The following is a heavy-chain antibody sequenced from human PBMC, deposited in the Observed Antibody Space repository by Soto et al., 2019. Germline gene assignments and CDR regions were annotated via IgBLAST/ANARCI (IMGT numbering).Heavy chain of an antibody. J-gene: IGHJ4*02. CDR1: GASISSGRSY. CDR2: MFYSRST. Sequence: PSETLSLTCTVSGASISSGRSYWSWIRQHPGKGLEWIGYMFYSRSTYYHPSLKSRVNISADTSKNQFSLRLTSVTPADTAVYYCARDNGYGHFDSWGQGTLVTVSS. V-gene: IGHV4-31*03. D-gene: IGHD5-12*01. CDR3: ARDNGYGHFDS.